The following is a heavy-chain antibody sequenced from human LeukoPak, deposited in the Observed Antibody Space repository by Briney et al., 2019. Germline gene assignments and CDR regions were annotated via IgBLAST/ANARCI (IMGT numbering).Heavy chain of an antibody. CDR3: AKDKYNFWSGSNYYYMDV. D-gene: IGHD3-3*01. CDR2: ISGGAGST. J-gene: IGHJ6*03. V-gene: IGHV3-23*01. Sequence: GGSLRLSCAASGFTVSSNYMNWVRQAPGKGLEWVPVISGGAGSTYYADSVKGRFTISRDNSKNTLYLQMNSLRAEDTAVYYCAKDKYNFWSGSNYYYMDVWGKGTTVTVSS. CDR1: GFTVSSNY.